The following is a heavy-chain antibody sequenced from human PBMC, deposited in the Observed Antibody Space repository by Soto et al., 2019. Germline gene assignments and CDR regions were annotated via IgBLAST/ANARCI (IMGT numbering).Heavy chain of an antibody. CDR2: FYWSDEK. Sequence: SGPTLVNPTQTLTLTCTFCGFSLKSSGVGVAWIRQPPGKDLEWLPLFYWSDEKRYSPFLENSLTNTKDPFKNEVVLTMINMXPLDTAPYCCEHKEYHFATATDHNVTWFHPWGQ. CDR3: EHKEYHFATATDHNVTWFHP. V-gene: IGHV2-5*01. D-gene: IGHD6-6*01. CDR1: GFSLKSSGVG. J-gene: IGHJ5*02.